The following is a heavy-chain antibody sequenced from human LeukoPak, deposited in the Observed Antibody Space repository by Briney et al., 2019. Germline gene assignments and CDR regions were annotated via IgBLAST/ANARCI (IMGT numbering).Heavy chain of an antibody. J-gene: IGHJ4*02. V-gene: IGHV3-30*02. D-gene: IGHD2-2*02. Sequence: GGSLRLSCAASGFTFSSYGMHWVRQAPGKGLEWVAFIRYDGSNKYYADSVKGRFTIPRDNSKNTLYLQMNSLRAEDTAVYYCAKMGDIVVVPAAILEGDDDYWGQGTLVTVSS. CDR1: GFTFSSYG. CDR3: AKMGDIVVVPAAILEGDDDY. CDR2: IRYDGSNK.